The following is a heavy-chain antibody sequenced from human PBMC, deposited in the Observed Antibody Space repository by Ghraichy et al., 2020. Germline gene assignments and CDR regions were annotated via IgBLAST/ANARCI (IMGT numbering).Heavy chain of an antibody. CDR1: GGSIGSYF. J-gene: IGHJ6*02. D-gene: IGHD1-1*01. Sequence: SETLSLTCTVSGGSIGSYFWSWIRQPPGKGLEWIGHIYYSGTTEKNPSLKSRVTISIGTSKNHFSLKMNSVTAADTAVYYCARGWILSTYYYGLDVWGQGTTVSVSS. CDR2: IYYSGTT. CDR3: ARGWILSTYYYGLDV. V-gene: IGHV4-59*01.